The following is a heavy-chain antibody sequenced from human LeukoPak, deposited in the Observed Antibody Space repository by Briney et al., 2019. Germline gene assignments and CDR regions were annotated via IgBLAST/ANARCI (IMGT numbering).Heavy chain of an antibody. J-gene: IGHJ3*02. V-gene: IGHV4-59*08. D-gene: IGHD6-13*01. CDR3: ARHPTPGIAAAGTLAFDI. CDR1: GGSISSYY. CDR2: IYYSGNT. Sequence: SETLSLTCTVSGGSISSYYWSWIRQPPGKGLEWIGYIYYSGNTNYNPSLKSRVAISVDTSKNQFSLRLSSVTAADTAVYYCARHPTPGIAAAGTLAFDIWGQGTKVTVSS.